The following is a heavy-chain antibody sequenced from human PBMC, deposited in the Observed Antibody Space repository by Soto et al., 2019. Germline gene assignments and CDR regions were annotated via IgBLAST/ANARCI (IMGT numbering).Heavy chain of an antibody. Sequence: SETLSLTCTVSGGSISSGGYYWSWIRQHPGKGLEWIGYIYYSGSTYYNPSLKSRVTISVDTSKNQFSLKLSSVTAADTAVYYCARDRKYGYIWGSYRYDAFDIWGQGTMVTVSS. CDR3: ARDRKYGYIWGSYRYDAFDI. CDR2: IYYSGST. CDR1: GGSISSGGYY. V-gene: IGHV4-31*03. J-gene: IGHJ3*02. D-gene: IGHD3-16*02.